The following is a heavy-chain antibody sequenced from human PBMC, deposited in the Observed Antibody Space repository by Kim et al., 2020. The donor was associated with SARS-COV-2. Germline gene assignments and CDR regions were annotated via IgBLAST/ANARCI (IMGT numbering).Heavy chain of an antibody. D-gene: IGHD6-19*01. J-gene: IGHJ2*01. Sequence: GGSLRLSCAASGFTVSSNYMSWVRQAPGKGLEWVSVIYSGGSTYYADSVKGRFTISRDNSKNTLYLQMNSLRAEDTAVYYCARDMVGYSSGWYPAGYFDLWGRGTLVTVSS. CDR2: IYSGGST. CDR1: GFTVSSNY. V-gene: IGHV3-53*01. CDR3: ARDMVGYSSGWYPAGYFDL.